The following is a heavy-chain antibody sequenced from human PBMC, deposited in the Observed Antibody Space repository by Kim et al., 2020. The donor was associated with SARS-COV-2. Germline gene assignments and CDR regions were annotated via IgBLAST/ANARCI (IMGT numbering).Heavy chain of an antibody. CDR2: ISGSGGST. D-gene: IGHD4-17*01. CDR3: AKDGRNYGGSPWDY. V-gene: IGHV3-23*01. CDR1: GFTFSSYA. J-gene: IGHJ4*02. Sequence: GGSLRLSCAASGFTFSSYAMSWVRQAPGKGLEWVSAISGSGGSTYYADSVKGRFTISRDNSKNTLYLQMNSLRAEDTAVYYCAKDGRNYGGSPWDYWGQGTLVTVSS.